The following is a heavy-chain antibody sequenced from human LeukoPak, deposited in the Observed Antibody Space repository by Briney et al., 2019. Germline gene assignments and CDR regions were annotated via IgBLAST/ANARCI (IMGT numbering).Heavy chain of an antibody. CDR2: INPSGGST. CDR1: GYTFTGYY. J-gene: IGHJ5*02. D-gene: IGHD4-11*01. V-gene: IGHV1-46*01. CDR3: ARDRAPHATLTTSPPRGRWFDP. Sequence: ASVKVSCKASGYTFTGYYMHWVRQAPGQGLEWMGIINPSGGSTSYAQKFQGRVTMTRDTSTSTVYMELSSLRSEDTAVYYCARDRAPHATLTTSPPRGRWFDPWGQGTLVTVSS.